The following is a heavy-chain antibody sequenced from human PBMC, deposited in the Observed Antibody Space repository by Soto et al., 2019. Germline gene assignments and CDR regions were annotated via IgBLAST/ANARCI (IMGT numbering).Heavy chain of an antibody. CDR3: ARANGEVGSSPPDRIYDYYYYGMDV. CDR1: GFTFSSYA. V-gene: IGHV3-30-3*01. Sequence: PGGSLRLSCAASGFTFSSYAMHWVRQAPGKGLEWVAVISYDGSNKYYADSVKGRFTISRDNSKNTLYLQMNSLRAEDTAVYYCARANGEVGSSPPDRIYDYYYYGMDVWGQGTTVTVS. CDR2: ISYDGSNK. J-gene: IGHJ6*02. D-gene: IGHD3-10*01.